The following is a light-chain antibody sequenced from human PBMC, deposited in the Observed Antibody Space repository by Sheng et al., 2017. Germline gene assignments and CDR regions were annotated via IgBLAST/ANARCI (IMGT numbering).Light chain of an antibody. CDR2: AAS. V-gene: IGKV1-12*01. Sequence: DIQMTQSPSSLSASVGDRVTFTCRASHNINNFLNWYQQKPGRAPNLLIYAASSLQRGVPSRFSGGGSGTDFTLTISRLEPEDFATYYCQQASSFPPYTFGQGTKLEIK. CDR3: QQASSFPPYT. J-gene: IGKJ2*01. CDR1: HNINNF.